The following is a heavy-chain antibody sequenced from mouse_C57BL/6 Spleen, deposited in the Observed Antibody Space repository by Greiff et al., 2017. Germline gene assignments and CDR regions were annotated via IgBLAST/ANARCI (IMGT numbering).Heavy chain of an antibody. D-gene: IGHD2-3*01. J-gene: IGHJ4*01. CDR3: ANYDGYSYAMDY. Sequence: EVQLQQSGPELVKPGASVKISCKASGYTFTDYYMNWVKQSHGKSLEWIGDINPNNGGTSYNQKFKGKATLTVDKSSSTDYMELRSLTSEDSAVYYCANYDGYSYAMDYWGQGTSVTVSS. V-gene: IGHV1-26*01. CDR1: GYTFTDYY. CDR2: INPNNGGT.